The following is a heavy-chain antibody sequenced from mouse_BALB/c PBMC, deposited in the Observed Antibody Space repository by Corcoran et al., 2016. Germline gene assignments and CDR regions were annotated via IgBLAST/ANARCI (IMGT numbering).Heavy chain of an antibody. CDR2: IDPANGNT. Sequence: EVQLQQSGAELVKPGASVKLSCTASGFNIKDTYMHWVKQRPEQGLEWIGRIDPANGNTKYDPKFQGNATITADTSANTAYLPLSSLTSEDLGVYCCANWDWYVDVWGAGTMVTVSA. V-gene: IGHV14-3*02. J-gene: IGHJ1*01. CDR1: GFNIKDTY. CDR3: ANWDWYVDV. D-gene: IGHD4-1*01.